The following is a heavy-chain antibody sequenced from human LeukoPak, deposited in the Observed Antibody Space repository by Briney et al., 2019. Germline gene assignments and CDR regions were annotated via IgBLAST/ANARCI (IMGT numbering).Heavy chain of an antibody. CDR3: TRVQTGRSGLMDV. CDR2: INSDGSTT. D-gene: IGHD2-8*02. V-gene: IGHV3-74*01. J-gene: IGHJ6*02. Sequence: GGSLRLSCEVSGLTFSSYWMHWVRQAPGKGLVWVSRINSDGSTTTYADSVKGRFTISRDNAKNTLYLQMNSLRAEDAAVYFCTRVQTGRSGLMDVWGRGTTVTVS. CDR1: GLTFSSYW.